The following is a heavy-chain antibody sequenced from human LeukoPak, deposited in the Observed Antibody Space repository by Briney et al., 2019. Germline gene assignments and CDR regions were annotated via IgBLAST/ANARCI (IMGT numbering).Heavy chain of an antibody. CDR3: ARARKGILAQNDY. V-gene: IGHV4-34*01. CDR2: NNHSGST. D-gene: IGHD3-9*01. Sequence: SETLSLTCAVYGGSFSGYYWSWIRQPPGKGLEWIGENNHSGSTNYNPSLKSRVTISVDTSKNQFSLKLSSVTAADTAVYYCARARKGILAQNDYWGQGTLVTVSS. J-gene: IGHJ4*02. CDR1: GGSFSGYY.